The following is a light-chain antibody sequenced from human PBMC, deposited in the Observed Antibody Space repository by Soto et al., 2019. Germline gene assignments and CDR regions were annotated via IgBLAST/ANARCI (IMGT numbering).Light chain of an antibody. CDR3: QSYDSSPSGYV. CDR1: VSNIGAGYD. Sequence: QSVLTQPPSVSGAPGPRVTISCTGSVSNIGAGYDVHWYQQLPGTAPKLLIFANINRPSGVPDRFSGSKSGTSASLAITGLRAEDEADYYCQSYDSSPSGYVFGTGTKVTVL. J-gene: IGLJ1*01. V-gene: IGLV1-40*01. CDR2: ANI.